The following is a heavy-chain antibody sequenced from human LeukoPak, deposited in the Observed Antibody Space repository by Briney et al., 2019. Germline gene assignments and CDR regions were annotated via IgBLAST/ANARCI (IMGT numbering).Heavy chain of an antibody. D-gene: IGHD3-22*01. J-gene: IGHJ5*02. CDR2: IYYSGST. V-gene: IGHV4-59*08. CDR3: ARASYYYDSSGYQNWFDP. Sequence: PSETLSLTCTVSGGSISSYYWSWIRQPPGKGLEWIGYIYYSGSTNYNPSLKSRVTISVDTSKNQFSLKLSSVTAADTAVYYCARASYYYDSSGYQNWFDPWGQGTLVTVSS. CDR1: GGSISSYY.